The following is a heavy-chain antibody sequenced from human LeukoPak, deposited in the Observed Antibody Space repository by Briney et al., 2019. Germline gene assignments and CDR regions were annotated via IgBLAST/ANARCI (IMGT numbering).Heavy chain of an antibody. CDR1: GFTFSSYA. Sequence: GGSLRLSCAASGFTFSSYAMHWVRQAPGKGLEWVAVISYDGSNKYYADSVKGRFTISRDNSKNTLYLQMNSLRAEDTAVYYCARDPEYHSSSCPDYWGQGTLVTVSS. V-gene: IGHV3-30-3*01. J-gene: IGHJ4*02. D-gene: IGHD6-13*01. CDR2: ISYDGSNK. CDR3: ARDPEYHSSSCPDY.